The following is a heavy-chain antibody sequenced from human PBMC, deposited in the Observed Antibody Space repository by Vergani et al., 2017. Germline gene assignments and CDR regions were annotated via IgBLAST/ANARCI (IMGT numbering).Heavy chain of an antibody. D-gene: IGHD5-18*01. V-gene: IGHV4-34*01. Sequence: QVQLQQWGAGLLKPSETLSLTCAVYGGSFSDYYWSWIRQPPGKGLEWIGDIYYSGSTNYNPSLKSRVTISVDTSKNQFSLKLSSVTAADTAVYYCARSVDTAMDDAFDIWGQGTMVTVSS. CDR3: ARSVDTAMDDAFDI. J-gene: IGHJ3*02. CDR2: IYYSGST. CDR1: GGSFSDYY.